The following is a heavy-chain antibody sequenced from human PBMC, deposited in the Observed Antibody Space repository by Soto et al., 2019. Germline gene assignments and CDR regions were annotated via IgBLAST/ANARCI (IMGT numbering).Heavy chain of an antibody. J-gene: IGHJ4*02. CDR2: LYYSGNT. Sequence: SETLSLTCTISGGSISSRDYYWSWIRQHPGKGLEWIGYLYYSGNTNYNPSLESRVTISVDTSKNQFSLKLSSVTAADTAVYYCARSPENYYGSGSYFFDYWGQGTLVTVSS. CDR3: ARSPENYYGSGSYFFDY. V-gene: IGHV4-31*03. D-gene: IGHD3-10*01. CDR1: GGSISSRDYY.